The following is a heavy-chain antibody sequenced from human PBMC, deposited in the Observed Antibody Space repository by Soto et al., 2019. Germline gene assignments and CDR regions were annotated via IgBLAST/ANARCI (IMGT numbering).Heavy chain of an antibody. V-gene: IGHV3-23*01. D-gene: IGHD1-26*01. Sequence: GGSLRLSCAASGFTVSSYAMSWVRQAPGKGLEWVSAISGSGGSKYYADSVKGRFTISRYNSKNTLSLQMNSLRAEDTAVYYCAKDQKGAMAYFQHWGQGTPVTVSS. J-gene: IGHJ1*01. CDR2: ISGSGGSK. CDR3: AKDQKGAMAYFQH. CDR1: GFTVSSYA.